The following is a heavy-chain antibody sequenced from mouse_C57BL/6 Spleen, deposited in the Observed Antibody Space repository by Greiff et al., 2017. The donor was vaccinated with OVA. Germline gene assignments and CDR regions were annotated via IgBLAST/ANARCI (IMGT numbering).Heavy chain of an antibody. V-gene: IGHV1-55*01. J-gene: IGHJ4*01. CDR1: GYTFTSYW. CDR3: ARGTWATVVASYYYAMDY. CDR2: IYPGSGST. D-gene: IGHD1-1*01. Sequence: VQLQQPGAELVKPGASVKMSCKASGYTFTSYWITWVKQRPGQGLEWIGDIYPGSGSTNYNEKFKSKATLTVDTSSSTAYMQLSSLTSEDSAVYYCARGTWATVVASYYYAMDYGGQGTSVTVAS.